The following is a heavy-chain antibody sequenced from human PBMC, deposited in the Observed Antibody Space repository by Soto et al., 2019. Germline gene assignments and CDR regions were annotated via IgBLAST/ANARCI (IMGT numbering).Heavy chain of an antibody. CDR2: IIPIFGTA. CDR3: ARDRGSTYSSRVYYYGMDV. J-gene: IGHJ6*02. V-gene: IGHV1-69*12. Sequence: QVQLVQSGAEVKKPGSSVKVSCKASGGTFSSYAISWVRQAPGQGLEWMGGIIPIFGTANYAQKFQGRVTITADESTSTAYMELSSLRSEDTAVYYCARDRGSTYSSRVYYYGMDVWGQGTTVTVSS. D-gene: IGHD5-18*01. CDR1: GGTFSSYA.